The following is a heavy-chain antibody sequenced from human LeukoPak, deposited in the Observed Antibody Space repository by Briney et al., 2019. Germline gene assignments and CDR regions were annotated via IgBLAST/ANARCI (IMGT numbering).Heavy chain of an antibody. D-gene: IGHD5-18*01. Sequence: GGSLRLSCAASGFSFTSHSMNWVRQAPGKGLEWVTSIGSRSTSIYYADSVKGRFTISRDNAKNSLYLQMNSLRDEDTAVYYCARDRHTAIVYYYYYMDVWGTGTTVTVSS. CDR2: IGSRSTSI. CDR3: ARDRHTAIVYYYYYMDV. J-gene: IGHJ6*03. V-gene: IGHV3-21*04. CDR1: GFSFTSHS.